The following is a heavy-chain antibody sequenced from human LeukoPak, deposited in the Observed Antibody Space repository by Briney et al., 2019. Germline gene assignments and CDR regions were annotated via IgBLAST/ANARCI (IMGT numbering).Heavy chain of an antibody. Sequence: GGSLRLACAASGFTFSSYGMHWVRQAPGKGLEWVAVISSDGSNKYFADSVKGRITISRDNSKNTLYLQMNSLRAEDTAVYYCAKPRDTAYYFDYWGQGTLVTVSS. CDR1: GFTFSSYG. V-gene: IGHV3-30*18. CDR2: ISSDGSNK. CDR3: AKPRDTAYYFDY. J-gene: IGHJ4*02. D-gene: IGHD5-18*01.